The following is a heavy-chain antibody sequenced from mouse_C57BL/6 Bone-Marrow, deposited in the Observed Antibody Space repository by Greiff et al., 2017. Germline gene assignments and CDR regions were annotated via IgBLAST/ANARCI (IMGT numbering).Heavy chain of an antibody. J-gene: IGHJ1*03. CDR3: TRGHYYGSSYVGWYFDV. V-gene: IGHV14-4*01. CDR1: GFNIKDDY. D-gene: IGHD1-1*01. Sequence: VQLQQSGAELVRPGASVKLSCTASGFNIKDDYMHWVKQRPEQGLEWIGWIDPENGDTEYASKFQGKATITADTSSNTAYLQLSRLTSENTAVYYCTRGHYYGSSYVGWYFDVWGTGTTVTGSS. CDR2: IDPENGDT.